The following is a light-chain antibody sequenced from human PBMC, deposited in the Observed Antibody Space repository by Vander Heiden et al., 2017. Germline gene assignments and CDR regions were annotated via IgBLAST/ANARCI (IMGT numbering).Light chain of an antibody. CDR3: QKYNSVPFT. Sequence: DIQMTQSPSSLSASVGDRVTITCRASQGISNDLAWYQQKPGKVPKLLIYSASTLQVGVPSRFSGTGYGTHFSLTISSLQPEDFATYYCQKYNSVPFTFGPGTKVDIK. V-gene: IGKV1-27*01. CDR1: QGISND. J-gene: IGKJ3*01. CDR2: SAS.